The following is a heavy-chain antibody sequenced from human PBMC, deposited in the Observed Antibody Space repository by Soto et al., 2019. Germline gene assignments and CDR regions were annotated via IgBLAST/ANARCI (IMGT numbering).Heavy chain of an antibody. CDR2: MNPNSGNT. D-gene: IGHD4-17*01. V-gene: IGHV1-8*01. CDR3: ARPFYGDYEYYFDY. CDR1: GYTFTSYD. J-gene: IGHJ4*02. Sequence: QVQLVQSGAEVKKPGASVKVSCKASGYTFTSYDINWVRQATGQGLEWMGWMNPNSGNTGYAQKFQGRVTMTRNTXXSTAYMELRSLRSEDTAVYYCARPFYGDYEYYFDYWGQGTLVTVSS.